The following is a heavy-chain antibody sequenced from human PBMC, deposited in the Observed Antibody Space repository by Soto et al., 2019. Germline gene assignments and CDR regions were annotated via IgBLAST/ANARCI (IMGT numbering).Heavy chain of an antibody. CDR2: ISAYNGNT. J-gene: IGHJ6*02. CDR3: ARPLYQQPPNAYYYYYGMDV. Sequence: QVQLVQSGAEVKKPGASVKVSCKASGYTFTSYGISWVRQAPGQGLEWMGWISAYNGNTNYAQKLQGRVTMTTDTSTSTAYMEQRSLRSDDTAVYYCARPLYQQPPNAYYYYYGMDVWGQGTTVTVSS. V-gene: IGHV1-18*01. CDR1: GYTFTSYG. D-gene: IGHD2-2*01.